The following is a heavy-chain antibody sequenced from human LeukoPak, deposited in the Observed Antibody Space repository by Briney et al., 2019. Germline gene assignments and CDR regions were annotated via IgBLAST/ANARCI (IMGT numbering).Heavy chain of an antibody. CDR3: ARSTSRRGPHWLDY. V-gene: IGHV1-2*02. CDR1: GYTFTGYY. D-gene: IGHD3-10*01. CDR2: INPNSGGT. J-gene: IGHJ4*02. Sequence: ASVKVSCKASGYTFTGYYMHWVRQAPGQGLEWMGWINPNSGGTNYAQKFQGRVTMTRDTSISTAYMELSRLRSDDTAVYYCARSTSRRGPHWLDYWGQGNLVTVSS.